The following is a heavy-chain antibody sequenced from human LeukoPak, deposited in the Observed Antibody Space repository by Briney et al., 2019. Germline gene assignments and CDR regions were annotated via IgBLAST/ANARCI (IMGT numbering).Heavy chain of an antibody. V-gene: IGHV3-48*01. Sequence: GGSLRLSCAASGFTFSSYDMNWVRQAPGKGLEWVSYIRSSSSSIYYADSVKGRFTISRDNAKNSLYLQMNSLRAEDTAVYYCARDSDYGDLIFDYSGQGTLVSVSS. CDR2: IRSSSSSI. D-gene: IGHD4-17*01. J-gene: IGHJ4*02. CDR1: GFTFSSYD. CDR3: ARDSDYGDLIFDY.